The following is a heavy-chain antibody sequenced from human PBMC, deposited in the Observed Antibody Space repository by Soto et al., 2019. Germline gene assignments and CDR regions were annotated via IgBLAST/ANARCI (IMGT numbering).Heavy chain of an antibody. D-gene: IGHD2-8*01. CDR1: GFAFSSHP. V-gene: IGHV3-23*01. CDR2: ISDSGGLT. J-gene: IGHJ4*02. Sequence: GGSLRLSCAASGFAFSSHPMSWVRQAPERGLEWVSGISDSGGLTYNADSVKGHFTISRDNSKNTVYLQMNNLRAEDTAVYYCAREIEENGQVPIPGDYWGQGSLVTVSS. CDR3: AREIEENGQVPIPGDY.